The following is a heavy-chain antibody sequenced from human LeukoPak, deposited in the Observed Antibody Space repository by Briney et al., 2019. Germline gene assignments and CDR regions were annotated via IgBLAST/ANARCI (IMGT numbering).Heavy chain of an antibody. CDR2: VYHSGST. V-gene: IGHV4-38-2*02. CDR3: AAPRSTVLGDVAV. D-gene: IGHD4/OR15-4a*01. CDR1: GYSLSSVYY. J-gene: IGHJ6*01. Sequence: KPSETLSLTCTVSGYSLSSVYYWAWIRQPPGKGLEWIESVYHSGSTYYNPSLKSRVTISVDTSKNHFALTVNSVTAADTSVYYCAAPRSTVLGDVAVWGKGSTVTVSS.